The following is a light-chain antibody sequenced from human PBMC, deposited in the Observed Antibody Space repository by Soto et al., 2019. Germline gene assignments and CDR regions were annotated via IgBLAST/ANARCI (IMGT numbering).Light chain of an antibody. CDR2: GDR. V-gene: IGLV1-40*01. CDR1: SSNIGAGYE. Sequence: QLVLTQPPSVSGAPVQRVTISCTGSSSNIGAGYEVHWYQHLPVTAPKLLIYGDRYRPSGVPDRFSGYKSRPSVSLAITGLEAKGEGDYHCQSYDSRLSGMVFGGGTKLTVL. J-gene: IGLJ3*02. CDR3: QSYDSRLSGMV.